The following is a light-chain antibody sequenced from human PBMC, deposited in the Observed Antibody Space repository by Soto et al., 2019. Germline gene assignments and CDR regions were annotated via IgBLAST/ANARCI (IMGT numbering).Light chain of an antibody. CDR3: QQYNNWPPGLT. V-gene: IGKV3-15*01. J-gene: IGKJ4*01. CDR1: QSVSSN. Sequence: IVMTQSQATLSVSPGERATLSCRASQSVSSNLAWYQQKPGQAPRLLIYGASTRATGIPARFSGSGSGTEFTLTISSLQSEDVAVYYCQQYNNWPPGLTFGGGTKVEIK. CDR2: GAS.